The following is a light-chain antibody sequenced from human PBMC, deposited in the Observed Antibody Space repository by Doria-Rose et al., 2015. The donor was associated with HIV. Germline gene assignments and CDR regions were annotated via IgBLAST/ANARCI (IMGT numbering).Light chain of an antibody. CDR1: QSFSSTY. CDR3: HQYGTSWT. Sequence: DIVMTQSPVTLSLSPGERATLSCRASQSFSSTYLAWYQQKPGQAPSLLIYDGSTRATGIPDRFSASGSGTDFTLTINRLEPEDFALYYCHQYGTSWTFGQGTKVEI. J-gene: IGKJ1*01. CDR2: DGS. V-gene: IGKV3-20*01.